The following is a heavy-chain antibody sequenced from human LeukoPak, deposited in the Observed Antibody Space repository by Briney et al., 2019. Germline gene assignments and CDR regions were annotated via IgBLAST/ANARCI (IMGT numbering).Heavy chain of an antibody. V-gene: IGHV4-59*01. D-gene: IGHD3-22*01. CDR1: GGSITGYY. Sequence: SETLSLTCAVSGGSITGYYWSWIRQPPGKGLEWIGYIYYSGSTNYNPSLKSRATISVDMSKNQFSLKLTSVTAADTAVYYCATPSSGYKIDAFDVWGQGTMVAVSS. CDR3: ATPSSGYKIDAFDV. CDR2: IYYSGST. J-gene: IGHJ3*01.